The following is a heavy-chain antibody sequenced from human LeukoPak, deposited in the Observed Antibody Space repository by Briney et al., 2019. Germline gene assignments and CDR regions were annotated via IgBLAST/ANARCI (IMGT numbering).Heavy chain of an antibody. CDR2: IYYSGNT. CDR3: ARDYAFDI. CDR1: GGSISSYY. V-gene: IGHV4-59*01. Sequence: PSETLSLTCAVYGGSISSYYWSWIRQPPGKGLEWIGCIYYSGNTNYNPSLKSRVTISIDTSKNQFFLKLSSVTAADTAVYYCARDYAFDIWGQGTMVTVSS. J-gene: IGHJ3*02.